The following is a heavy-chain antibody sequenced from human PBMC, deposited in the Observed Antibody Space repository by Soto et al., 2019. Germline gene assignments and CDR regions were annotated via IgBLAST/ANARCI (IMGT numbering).Heavy chain of an antibody. J-gene: IGHJ6*02. CDR3: ARDFFYYDSSGYYPTELRYGMDV. CDR1: GGSISRGGYY. V-gene: IGHV4-31*03. D-gene: IGHD3-22*01. CDR2: TYNSVST. Sequence: PSETLSLTCTVSGGSISRGGYYWSWIRQNPGKGMEWIGYTYNSVSTYYNPSLKSRVTISVDTSKNQFSLKLTSVTAADTAVYYCARDFFYYDSSGYYPTELRYGMDVWGQGTTVTVSS.